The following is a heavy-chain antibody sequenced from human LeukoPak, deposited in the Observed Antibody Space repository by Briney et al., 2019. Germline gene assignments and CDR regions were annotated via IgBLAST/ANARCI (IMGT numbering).Heavy chain of an antibody. CDR2: IKQDGSEK. V-gene: IGHV3-7*03. CDR3: ARGYCSSTSCYGMDV. CDR1: GFTFSSYW. D-gene: IGHD2-2*01. J-gene: IGHJ6*02. Sequence: GGSLRLSCAASGFTFSSYWMSWVRQAPGKGLEWVANIKQDGSEKYYVDSVKGRFTISRDNAKNSLYLQMNSLRAEDTAVYYCARGYCSSTSCYGMDVWGQGTTVIVSS.